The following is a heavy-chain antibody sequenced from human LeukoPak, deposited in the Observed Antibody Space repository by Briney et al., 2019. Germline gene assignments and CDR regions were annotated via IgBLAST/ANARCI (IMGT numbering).Heavy chain of an antibody. CDR2: IYYSGST. CDR1: GGSISSSSYY. CDR3: KVGGWLVPPSFDY. J-gene: IGHJ4*02. V-gene: IGHV4-39*07. Sequence: SETLSLTCTVSGGSISSSSYYWGWIRQPPGKGLEWIGSIYYSGSTYYNPSLKSRVTISVDTSKNQFSLKLSSVTAADAAVYYCKVGGWLVPPSFDYWGQGTLVTVSS. D-gene: IGHD6-19*01.